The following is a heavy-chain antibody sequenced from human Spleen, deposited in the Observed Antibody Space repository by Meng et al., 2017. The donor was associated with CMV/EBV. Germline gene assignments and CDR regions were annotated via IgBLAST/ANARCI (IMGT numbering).Heavy chain of an antibody. V-gene: IGHV1-18*01. CDR2: ISGYNGRT. Sequence: YPFTSYGISWVRQAPGKVLEWMGWISGYNGRTNFAQSFKDRLTLTTDTSTSTAYMELRNLRSDDTAVYLCARDYYDIPGHEYDRFDPWGQGTLVTVSS. J-gene: IGHJ5*02. D-gene: IGHD3-9*01. CDR1: YPFTSYG. CDR3: ARDYYDIPGHEYDRFDP.